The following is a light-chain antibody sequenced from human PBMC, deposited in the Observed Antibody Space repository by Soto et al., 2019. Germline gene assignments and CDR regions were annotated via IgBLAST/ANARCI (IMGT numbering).Light chain of an antibody. Sequence: SALTQPASGSGAPGQSITISCTGTSSDVGRYNYVSWYQQHPGKAPKLIIYDVSNRPSGVSNRFSGSKSGNTASLTISGLQAEDEADYYCNSYTSSSTYVFGTGTKVTVL. V-gene: IGLV2-14*01. CDR2: DVS. CDR1: SSDVGRYNY. J-gene: IGLJ1*01. CDR3: NSYTSSSTYV.